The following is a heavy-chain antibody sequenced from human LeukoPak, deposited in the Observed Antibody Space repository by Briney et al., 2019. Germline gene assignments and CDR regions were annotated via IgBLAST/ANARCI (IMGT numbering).Heavy chain of an antibody. V-gene: IGHV3-15*01. J-gene: IGHJ4*02. Sequence: GGSLRLSCAASGFTFSNAWMSWVRQAPGKGLEWVGRIKSKSDCGTTDYAAPVKGRFTISRDDSKNTLYLQMNSLKTEDTAVYYCTTGGKTYYDFWSGSNDYWGQGTLVTVSS. CDR3: TTGGKTYYDFWSGSNDY. CDR2: IKSKSDCGTT. D-gene: IGHD3-3*01. CDR1: GFTFSNAW.